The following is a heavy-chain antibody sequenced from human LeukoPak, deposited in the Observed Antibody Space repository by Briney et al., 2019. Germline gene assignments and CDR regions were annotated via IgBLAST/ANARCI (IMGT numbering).Heavy chain of an antibody. CDR1: GFTFSSYS. D-gene: IGHD2-21*01. J-gene: IGHJ5*02. CDR3: ARDDSNQALDP. CDR2: ISSRSSYM. Sequence: GGSLRLSCAASGFTFSSYSMDWVRQAPGKGLEWVSSISSRSSYMYYADSVKGRFTISRDNAKNSLYLQMNSLRAEDTAVYYCARDDSNQALDPWGQGTLVTVSS. V-gene: IGHV3-21*01.